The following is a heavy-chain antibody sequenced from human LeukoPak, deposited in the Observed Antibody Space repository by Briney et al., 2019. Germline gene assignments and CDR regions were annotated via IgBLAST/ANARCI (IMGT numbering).Heavy chain of an antibody. CDR2: ISASGTIT. V-gene: IGHV3-48*03. J-gene: IGHJ4*02. Sequence: GGSLRLSCAASGFTFSSYEMNWVRQAPGKGLEWISYISASGTITHYADSVEGRFTISRDNAKNTLYLQMNGLRAEDTAVYYCAKGDTTWELPHDYWGQGTLVTVSS. CDR1: GFTFSSYE. CDR3: AKGDTTWELPHDY. D-gene: IGHD1-26*01.